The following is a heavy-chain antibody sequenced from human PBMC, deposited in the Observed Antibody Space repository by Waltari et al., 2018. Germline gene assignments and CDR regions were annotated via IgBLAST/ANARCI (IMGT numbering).Heavy chain of an antibody. D-gene: IGHD1-1*01. J-gene: IGHJ3*02. CDR3: AKEGLRLGTEDYRGNGAYDI. CDR1: GFTCTRLS. Sequence: QVQLVESGGGVVQAGGSVRRSGAALGFTCTRLSVPWVWQVLGMGRDWVGFTRFDERDKQYINSVRGRFSISRDNSNYILYLQMDSLRPDDAGVYYCAKEGLRLGTEDYRGNGAYDIWGQGTNVIVSS. V-gene: IGHV3-30*02. CDR2: TRFDERDK.